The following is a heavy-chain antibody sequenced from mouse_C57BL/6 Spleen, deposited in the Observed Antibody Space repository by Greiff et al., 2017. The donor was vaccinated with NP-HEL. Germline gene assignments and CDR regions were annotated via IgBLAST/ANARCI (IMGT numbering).Heavy chain of an antibody. V-gene: IGHV1-69*01. CDR2: IDTSDSYT. D-gene: IGHD2-4*01. CDR1: GYTFTSYW. J-gene: IGHJ4*01. CDR3: ARSGLRRGDAMDY. Sequence: QVQLQQPGAELVMPGASVKLSCKASGYTFTSYWMHWVKQRPGQGLEWIGEIDTSDSYTNYNQKFKGKSTLTVDKSSSTAYMQISSLTSEDSAVYNCARSGLRRGDAMDYWGQGTSVTVSS.